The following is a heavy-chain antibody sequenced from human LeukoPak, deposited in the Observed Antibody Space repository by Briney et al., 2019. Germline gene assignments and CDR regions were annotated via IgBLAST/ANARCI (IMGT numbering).Heavy chain of an antibody. J-gene: IGHJ6*03. D-gene: IGHD3-3*01. CDR1: GDSVSSNSAA. CDR3: ARGTGRSIFGVVAYYYYYYYMDV. CDR2: TYYRSKWYN. Sequence: SQTLSLTCAISGDSVSSNSAAWNWIRQSPSRGLEWLGRTYYRSKWYNDYAVSVKSRITINPDTSKNQFSLQLNSVTPEDTAVYYCARGTGRSIFGVVAYYYYYYYMDVWGKGTTVTVSS. V-gene: IGHV6-1*01.